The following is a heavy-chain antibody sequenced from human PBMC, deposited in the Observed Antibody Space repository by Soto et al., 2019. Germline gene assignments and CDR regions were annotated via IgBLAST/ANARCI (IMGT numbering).Heavy chain of an antibody. CDR3: ARAGGTTVTGLWHFDS. J-gene: IGHJ4*02. Sequence: GSLRLSCEASGFTFNTYSMHWVRQPPGKGLEWLAAIWYDGTQKYYADSVKGRFIISRDNSKKTLYLEMNSLRAEDTAVYYCARAGGTTVTGLWHFDSWGQGTLVTVSS. V-gene: IGHV3-33*01. D-gene: IGHD4-17*01. CDR2: IWYDGTQK. CDR1: GFTFNTYS.